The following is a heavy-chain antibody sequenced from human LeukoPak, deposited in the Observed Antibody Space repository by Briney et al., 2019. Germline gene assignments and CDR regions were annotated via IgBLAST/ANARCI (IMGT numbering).Heavy chain of an antibody. J-gene: IGHJ5*02. D-gene: IGHD2-2*01. Sequence: ASVKVSCKASGYTFTSYGISWVRQAPGQGLEWMGWISAYNGNTNYAQKLQGRVTMTTDTSTSTAYMELRSLRSDDTAVYYCARDALPHIVVVPADKHWFDPWGQGTLVTVSS. CDR3: ARDALPHIVVVPADKHWFDP. V-gene: IGHV1-18*01. CDR2: ISAYNGNT. CDR1: GYTFTSYG.